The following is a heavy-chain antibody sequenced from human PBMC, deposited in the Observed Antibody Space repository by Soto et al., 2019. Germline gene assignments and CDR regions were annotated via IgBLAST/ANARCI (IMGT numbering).Heavy chain of an antibody. CDR3: ARECSGGSCYDWFDP. V-gene: IGHV3-30-3*01. CDR2: ISYDGSNK. J-gene: IGHJ5*02. D-gene: IGHD2-15*01. CDR1: GFTFSSYA. Sequence: QVQLVESGGGVVQPGRSLRLSCAASGFTFSSYAMHWVRQAPGKGLEWVAVISYDGSNKYYADSVKGRFTISRDNSKNTLYLQMNSLRAEDTAVYYCARECSGGSCYDWFDPWGQGTLVTVSS.